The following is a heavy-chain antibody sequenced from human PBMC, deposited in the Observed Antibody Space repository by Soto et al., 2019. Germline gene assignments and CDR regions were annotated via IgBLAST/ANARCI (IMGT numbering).Heavy chain of an antibody. CDR2: IYYSGST. CDR1: GGSISSGDYY. V-gene: IGHV4-30-4*01. Sequence: SETLSLTCTVSGGSISSGDYYWSWIRQPPGKGLEWIGYIYYSGSTYYNPSLKSRVTISVDTSKNQFSLKLSSVTAADTAVYYCARLELELWRSFDYWGQGTLVTVSS. J-gene: IGHJ4*02. D-gene: IGHD1-7*01. CDR3: ARLELELWRSFDY.